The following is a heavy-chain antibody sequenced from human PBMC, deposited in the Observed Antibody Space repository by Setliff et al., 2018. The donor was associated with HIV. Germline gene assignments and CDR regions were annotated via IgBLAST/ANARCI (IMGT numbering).Heavy chain of an antibody. CDR2: IYPVDSET. Sequence: PGESLKISCQGSGYNFVEYSIAWVRQVPGKGLEWMGIIYPVDSETRYSPSFQGQVTISADKSINTAYLQWTTLKASDSAMYYCARPRGNDYAGSGFDNWGQGTLVTVSS. D-gene: IGHD2-2*01. CDR3: ARPRGNDYAGSGFDN. CDR1: GYNFVEYS. J-gene: IGHJ4*02. V-gene: IGHV5-51*01.